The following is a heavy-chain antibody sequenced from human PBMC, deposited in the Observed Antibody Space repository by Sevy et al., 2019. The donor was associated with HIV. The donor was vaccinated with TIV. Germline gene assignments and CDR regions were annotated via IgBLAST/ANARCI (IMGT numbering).Heavy chain of an antibody. J-gene: IGHJ4*02. CDR2: IQYDGSNK. Sequence: GGSLRLSCAASGFSYSSYGMHWVRQAPGKGLEWVAYIQYDGSNKDYADCVKGRFTISRENSKNTLDLQMNSLRVEDTAVYYCVKEGGGEGGDHWGQGTLVTVSS. D-gene: IGHD2-21*01. CDR1: GFSYSSYG. V-gene: IGHV3-30*02. CDR3: VKEGGGEGGDH.